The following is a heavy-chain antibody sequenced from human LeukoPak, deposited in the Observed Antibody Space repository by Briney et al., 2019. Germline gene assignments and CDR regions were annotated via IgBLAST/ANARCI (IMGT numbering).Heavy chain of an antibody. V-gene: IGHV3-53*01. Sequence: GGSLRLSCAASGFTFRKYYMSWIRQAPGKGLEWVSVIYSGGSTYYADSVKGRFTISRDNSKNTLYLQMNSLRAEDTAVYYCAREYVGGGFDYWGQGTLVTVSS. D-gene: IGHD2-15*01. CDR3: AREYVGGGFDY. CDR1: GFTFRKYY. CDR2: IYSGGST. J-gene: IGHJ4*02.